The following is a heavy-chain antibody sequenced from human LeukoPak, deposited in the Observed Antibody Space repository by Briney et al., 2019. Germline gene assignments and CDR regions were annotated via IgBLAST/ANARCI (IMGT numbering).Heavy chain of an antibody. CDR3: ARGGSGYPDY. CDR2: IYYSGST. CDR1: GGSISSSSYY. Sequence: SETLSLTCTVSGGSISSSSYYWGWLRQPPGTGLEWMGSIYYSGSTYYNPSLKSRVTISVDTSKNQFSLKLSSVTAADTAVYYCARGGSGYPDYWGQGTLVTVSS. J-gene: IGHJ4*02. D-gene: IGHD3-22*01. V-gene: IGHV4-39*07.